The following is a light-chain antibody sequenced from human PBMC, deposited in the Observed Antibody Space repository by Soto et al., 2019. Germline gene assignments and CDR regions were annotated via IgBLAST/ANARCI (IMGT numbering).Light chain of an antibody. J-gene: IGLJ7*01. CDR3: QTWGTGSAIVV. CDR2: VNSGGSH. V-gene: IGLV4-69*01. CDR1: SGHSNYA. Sequence: QPVLTQSPSASASLGASVKLTCTLSSGHSNYAIAWHQQQPEKGPRYLMKVNSGGSHIKGDGIPDCFSGSSSGAERYLFISSLQSEDEADYYCQTWGTGSAIVVFGGGTQLTVL.